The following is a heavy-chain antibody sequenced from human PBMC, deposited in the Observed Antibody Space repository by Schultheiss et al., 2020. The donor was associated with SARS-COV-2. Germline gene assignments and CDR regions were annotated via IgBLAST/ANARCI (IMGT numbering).Heavy chain of an antibody. CDR2: IIPIFGTA. V-gene: IGHV1-69*06. D-gene: IGHD5-24*01. J-gene: IGHJ4*02. CDR1: GYTFTSYY. Sequence: SVKVSCKASGYTFTSYYMHWVRQAPGQGLEWMGRIIPIFGTANYAQKFQGRVTITADKSTSTAYMELSSLRSEDTAVYYCAADSYIGVEMATIVFDYWGQGTLVTVSS. CDR3: AADSYIGVEMATIVFDY.